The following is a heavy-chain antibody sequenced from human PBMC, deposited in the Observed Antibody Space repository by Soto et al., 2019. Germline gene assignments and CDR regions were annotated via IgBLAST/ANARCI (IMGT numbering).Heavy chain of an antibody. J-gene: IGHJ4*02. Sequence: LSLTCAASGFTFSSYAMSWVRQAPGKGLEWVSAISGSGGSTYYADSVKGRFTISRDNSKNTLYLQMNSLRAEDTAVYYCAKDRSLGLVMQGPFDYWGQGTLVTVSS. CDR2: ISGSGGST. D-gene: IGHD3-9*01. V-gene: IGHV3-23*01. CDR1: GFTFSSYA. CDR3: AKDRSLGLVMQGPFDY.